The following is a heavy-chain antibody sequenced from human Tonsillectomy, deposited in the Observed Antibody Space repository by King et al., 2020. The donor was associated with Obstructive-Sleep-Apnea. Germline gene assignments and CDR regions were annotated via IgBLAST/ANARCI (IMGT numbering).Heavy chain of an antibody. D-gene: IGHD3-22*01. CDR1: GYPFTDYY. V-gene: IGHV1-2*02. J-gene: IGHJ3*02. CDR2: INPNSGGT. CDR3: ASESSGPPDAFDI. Sequence: VQLVESGAEVKKPGASVKFSCKASGYPFTDYYVHWVRQAPGQGLEWMGWINPNSGGTNYAQKFQGRVTMTRDTSISTAHMELSRLRSDDTAVYYCASESSGPPDAFDIWGQGTMVTVSS.